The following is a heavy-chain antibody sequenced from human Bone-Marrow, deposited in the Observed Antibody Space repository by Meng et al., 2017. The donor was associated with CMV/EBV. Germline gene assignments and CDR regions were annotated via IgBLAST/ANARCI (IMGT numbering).Heavy chain of an antibody. Sequence: ESLKISCAVYGGSFSGYYWSWIRQPPGKGLEWIGEINHSGSTNYNPSLKSRVTISVDTSKNQFSLKLSSVTAADTAVYYCAKVPQYYDFWSGYSTWGQGTLVTVSS. D-gene: IGHD3-3*01. CDR2: INHSGST. CDR3: AKVPQYYDFWSGYST. J-gene: IGHJ5*02. V-gene: IGHV4-34*01. CDR1: GGSFSGYY.